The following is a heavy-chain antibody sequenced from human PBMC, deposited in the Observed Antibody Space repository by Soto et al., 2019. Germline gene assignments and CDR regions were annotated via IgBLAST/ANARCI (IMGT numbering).Heavy chain of an antibody. CDR2: INAGSGNT. J-gene: IGHJ4*02. CDR1: GYSFSTHG. CDR3: ARDVILTIFGVPPHY. V-gene: IGHV1-3*01. D-gene: IGHD3-3*01. Sequence: ASVKVSCKASGYSFSTHGMHWVRQAPGQGLEWMGWINAGSGNTRYSQKFQGRLSITRDTTASTAYMDLRSLRSEDTAVYYCARDVILTIFGVPPHYWGQGTQVTVSS.